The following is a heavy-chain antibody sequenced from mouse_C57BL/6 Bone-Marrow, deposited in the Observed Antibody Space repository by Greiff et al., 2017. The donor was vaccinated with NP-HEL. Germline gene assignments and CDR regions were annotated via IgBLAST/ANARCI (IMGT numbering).Heavy chain of an antibody. J-gene: IGHJ2*01. D-gene: IGHD4-1*01. CDR3: ARRDWEND. V-gene: IGHV1-59*01. CDR1: GYTFTSYW. CDR2: IDPSDSYT. Sequence: QVQLQQPGAELVRPGTSVKLSCKASGYTFTSYWMHWVKQRPGQGLEWIGVIDPSDSYTNYNQKFKGKATLTVDTSSSTAYMQLSSLTSEDSAVYYCARRDWENDWGQGTTLTVSS.